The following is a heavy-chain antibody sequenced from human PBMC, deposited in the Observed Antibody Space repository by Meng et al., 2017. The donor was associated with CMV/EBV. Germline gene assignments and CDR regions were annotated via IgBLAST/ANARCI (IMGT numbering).Heavy chain of an antibody. CDR3: ARSDCSSTSCYNYYYYGMDV. J-gene: IGHJ6*02. CDR2: IKQDGSEK. D-gene: IGHD2-2*02. CDR1: GFIFSSYW. Sequence: GESLKISCAASGFIFSSYWMSWVRQAPGKGLEWVANIKQDGSEKYYVDSVKGRFTISRDNAKNSLYLQMNSLRAEDTAVYYCARSDCSSTSCYNYYYYGMDVWGQGTTVTVSS. V-gene: IGHV3-7*01.